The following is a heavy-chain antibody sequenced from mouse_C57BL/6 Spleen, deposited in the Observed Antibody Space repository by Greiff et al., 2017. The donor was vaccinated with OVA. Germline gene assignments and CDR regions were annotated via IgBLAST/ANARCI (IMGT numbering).Heavy chain of an antibody. CDR2: ISYSGST. CDR1: GYSITSDY. D-gene: IGHD1-1*01. Sequence: VQLKESGPGLAKPSQTLSLTCSVTGYSITSDYWNWLRKFPGNKLEYMGYISYSGSTYYNPSLKSRISITRDTSKNQYYLQLNSVTTEDTATYYCARNHYYCSEEGWYFDVWGTGTTVTVSS. V-gene: IGHV3-8*01. CDR3: ARNHYYCSEEGWYFDV. J-gene: IGHJ1*03.